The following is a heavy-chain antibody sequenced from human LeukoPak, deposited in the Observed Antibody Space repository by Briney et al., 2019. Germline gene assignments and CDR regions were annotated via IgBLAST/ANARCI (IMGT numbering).Heavy chain of an antibody. CDR1: GFTFSSYE. CDR3: ARDFNYYYGMDV. J-gene: IGHJ6*02. V-gene: IGHV3-48*03. CDR2: ISSSGSTI. Sequence: GGSLRLSCAASGFTFSSYEMNWVRQAPGRGLEWVSYISSSGSTIYYADSVKGRFTISRDNAKNSLYLQMNSLRAEDTAVYYCARDFNYYYGMDVWGQGTTVTVSS.